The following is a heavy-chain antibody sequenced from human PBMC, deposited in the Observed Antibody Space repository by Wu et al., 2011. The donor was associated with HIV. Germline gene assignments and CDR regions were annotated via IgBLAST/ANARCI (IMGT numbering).Heavy chain of an antibody. CDR3: ARDWGATVVVYLLDS. Sequence: QVQLVQSGAEVKEPGASVKVSCKASGYTFIGYYIHWVRQAPGQGLEWVGWINPNSGATQCAKKFQERVAMTRDTTNNTVYVELNRLTSDDTATYYCARDWGATVVVYLLDSWGQGTPVTVSS. V-gene: IGHV1-2*02. CDR1: GYTFIGYY. D-gene: IGHD2-15*01. CDR2: INPNSGAT. J-gene: IGHJ5*01.